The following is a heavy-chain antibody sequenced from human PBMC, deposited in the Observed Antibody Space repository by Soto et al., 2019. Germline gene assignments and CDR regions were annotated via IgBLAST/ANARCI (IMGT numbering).Heavy chain of an antibody. Sequence: ASVKVSCKASGYTFTGYYMHWVRQAPGQGLGWMGWINPNSGGTNYAQKFQGRVTMTRDTSISTAYMELSRLRSDGTAVYYCARETGTTNWFDPWGQGTLVTVSS. J-gene: IGHJ5*02. V-gene: IGHV1-2*02. CDR3: ARETGTTNWFDP. CDR1: GYTFTGYY. CDR2: INPNSGGT. D-gene: IGHD1-7*01.